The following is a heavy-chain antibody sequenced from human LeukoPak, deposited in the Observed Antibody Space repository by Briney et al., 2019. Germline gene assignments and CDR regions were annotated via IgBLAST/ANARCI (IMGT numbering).Heavy chain of an antibody. CDR1: GGSISSYY. CDR3: ARDHLGYGGSNAFDI. D-gene: IGHD4-23*01. CDR2: IYTSGST. J-gene: IGHJ3*02. V-gene: IGHV4-4*07. Sequence: SETLSLTCTVSGGSISSYYWSWIRQPAGKGLEWIGRIYTSGSTYYNPSLKSRVTISVDRSKNQFSLKLSSVTAADTAVYYCARDHLGYGGSNAFDIWGQGTMVTVSS.